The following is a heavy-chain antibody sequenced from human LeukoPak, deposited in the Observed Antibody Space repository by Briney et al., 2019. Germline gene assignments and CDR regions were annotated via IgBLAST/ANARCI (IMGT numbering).Heavy chain of an antibody. CDR1: GGSISSGNYC. J-gene: IGHJ4*02. CDR3: ARQTTVYSSGWHFDY. CDR2: VHYTAGT. V-gene: IGHV4-39*01. Sequence: SETVFLTWSVFGGSISSGNYCWGWIRERPGKGLGWVGSVHYTAGTHSNPSHNSRATMSVDTSKNQFSLNLRSVTPADTAGYHYARQTTVYSSGWHFDYWGQGTLVTVFS. D-gene: IGHD6-19*01.